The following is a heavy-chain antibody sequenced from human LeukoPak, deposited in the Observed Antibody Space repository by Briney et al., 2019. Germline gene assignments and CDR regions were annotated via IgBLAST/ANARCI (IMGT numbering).Heavy chain of an antibody. CDR3: ARQGVVVPRAEYFQH. CDR1: GGSISSSSYY. D-gene: IGHD2-2*01. CDR2: IYYSGST. J-gene: IGHJ1*01. Sequence: SETLSLTCTVSGGSISSSSYYWGWIRQPPGKGLEWIGSIYYSGSTYYNPSLKSRVTISVDTSKNQFSLKLSSVTAADTAVYYCARQGVVVPRAEYFQHWGLGTLVTVSS. V-gene: IGHV4-39*01.